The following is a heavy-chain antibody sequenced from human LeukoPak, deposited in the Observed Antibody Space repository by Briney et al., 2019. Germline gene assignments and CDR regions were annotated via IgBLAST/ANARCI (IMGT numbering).Heavy chain of an antibody. CDR1: GFTFSSYW. Sequence: GGSLRLSCAASGFTFSSYWMSWVRQAPGKGLEWVANIKQDGSEKYYVDSVKGRFTISRDNAKNSLYLQMNSLRAEDTAVYYCARDIGSGSYQFDYWGQGTLVTVSS. CDR3: ARDIGSGSYQFDY. V-gene: IGHV3-7*01. CDR2: IKQDGSEK. J-gene: IGHJ4*02. D-gene: IGHD3-10*01.